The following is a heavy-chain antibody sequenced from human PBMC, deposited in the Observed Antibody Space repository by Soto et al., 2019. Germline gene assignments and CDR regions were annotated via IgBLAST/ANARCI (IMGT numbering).Heavy chain of an antibody. CDR1: GFTFSSYE. D-gene: IGHD3-22*01. V-gene: IGHV3-48*03. Sequence: LRLSCAASGFTFSSYEMNWVRQAPGKGLEWVSEISSSGRTIYYADSVKGRFTISRDNAKKSLYLQMNSLRAEDTAVYYCARDLYDSSGYCPFDYWGQGTLVTVSS. J-gene: IGHJ4*02. CDR3: ARDLYDSSGYCPFDY. CDR2: ISSSGRTI.